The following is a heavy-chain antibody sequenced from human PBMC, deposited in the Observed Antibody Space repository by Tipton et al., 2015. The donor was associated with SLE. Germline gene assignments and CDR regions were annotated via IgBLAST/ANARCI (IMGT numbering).Heavy chain of an antibody. CDR3: ARENWWKFDS. D-gene: IGHD2-15*01. CDR1: GFSFGAFY. Sequence: GSLRLSCAASGFSFGAFYMDWVRQAPGKGLERLANIKQDGTAQYYLDSVRGRFTISRDNGKESLYLQMNNLRAEDTAVYYCARENWWKFDSWGQGTLVTVSS. V-gene: IGHV3-7*01. J-gene: IGHJ5*01. CDR2: IKQDGTAQ.